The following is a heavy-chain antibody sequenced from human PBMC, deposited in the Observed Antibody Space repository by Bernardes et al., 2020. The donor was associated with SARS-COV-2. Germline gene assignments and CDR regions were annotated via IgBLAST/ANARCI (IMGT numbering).Heavy chain of an antibody. D-gene: IGHD3-10*01. CDR3: ARPRGPDNCFDP. V-gene: IGHV4-39*01. Sequence: SETLSLTCTVSGGSIITSSHYWGWIRQPPGKGLEWIGSIYYNGNTYYNPSLKSRVTISLDTSKNQFSLQVSSVTASDTAVYYCARPRGPDNCFDPWGQGTLVTVSS. J-gene: IGHJ5*02. CDR1: GGSIITSSHY. CDR2: IYYNGNT.